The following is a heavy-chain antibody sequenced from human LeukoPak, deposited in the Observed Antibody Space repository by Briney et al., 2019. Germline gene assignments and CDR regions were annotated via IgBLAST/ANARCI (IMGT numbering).Heavy chain of an antibody. CDR1: GGFISSNSYY. V-gene: IGHV4-39*01. CDR3: ARTYCDTTACSNWFVP. D-gene: IGHD2/OR15-2a*01. J-gene: IGHJ5*02. CDR2: IYYDGNT. Sequence: SETLSLTCTVSGGFISSNSYYWGWIRQPPGKGLEWIGSIYYDGNTYYNPSLTSRVTVSVDTSKNQFSLKLSSVTAADTAVYYCARTYCDTTACSNWFVPWGQGTLVTVSS.